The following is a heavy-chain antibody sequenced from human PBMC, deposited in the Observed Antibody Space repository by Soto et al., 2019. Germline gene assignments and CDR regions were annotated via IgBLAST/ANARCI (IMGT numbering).Heavy chain of an antibody. CDR2: INPNSGGT. D-gene: IGHD2-2*01. CDR3: ARFKRGLVVPAAQPHSYYGMDV. Sequence: ASVKVSCKASGYTFTGYDMHWVRQAPGQGLEWMGWINPNSGGTNYAQKFQGRVTMTRDTSISTAYMELSRLRSDDTAVYYCARFKRGLVVPAAQPHSYYGMDVWGQGTTVTVSS. J-gene: IGHJ6*02. CDR1: GYTFTGYD. V-gene: IGHV1-2*02.